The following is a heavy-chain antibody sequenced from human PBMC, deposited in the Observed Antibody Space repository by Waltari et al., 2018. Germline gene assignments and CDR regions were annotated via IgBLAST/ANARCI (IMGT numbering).Heavy chain of an antibody. CDR3: ARGRSAGGFFTFDS. D-gene: IGHD3-3*01. CDR1: GDSISSHY. V-gene: IGHV4-59*11. CDR2: TYHNGAT. J-gene: IGHJ4*02. Sequence: QVQLQESGPRLVRPAETLSLPCSVSGDSISSHYWSWIQQSPGKGLEWLGYTYHNGATNYNPSLERRVTISGDTSMNQFSLRLSSVTTADTAVYYCARGRSAGGFFTFDSWGQGALVTVSS.